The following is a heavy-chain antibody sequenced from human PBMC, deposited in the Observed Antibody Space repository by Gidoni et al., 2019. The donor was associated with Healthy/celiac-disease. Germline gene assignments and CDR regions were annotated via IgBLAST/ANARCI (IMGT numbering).Heavy chain of an antibody. J-gene: IGHJ3*02. CDR2: IYYSGST. V-gene: IGHV4-31*03. D-gene: IGHD6-13*01. CDR1: GGSISSGGYY. Sequence: QVQLQESGPGLVKPSQTLSLTCTVSGGSISSGGYYWSWTRQHPGKGLEWIGYIYYSGSTYYNPSLKSRVTISVDTSKNQFSLKLSSVTAADTAVYYCARDTGGPTLYSSSVGVRHAFDIWGQGTMVTVSS. CDR3: ARDTGGPTLYSSSVGVRHAFDI.